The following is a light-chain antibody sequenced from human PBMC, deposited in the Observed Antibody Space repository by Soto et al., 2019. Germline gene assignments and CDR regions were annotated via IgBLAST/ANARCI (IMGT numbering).Light chain of an antibody. J-gene: IGLJ2*01. CDR3: RSYAGSSTWL. CDR2: EVS. CDR1: SSDVGGNNY. V-gene: IGLV2-8*01. Sequence: QSAPTQPPSASGSPGQSATISCTGTSSDVGGNNYVSWYQQYPGKAPKLMIYEVSKRPSGVPDRFSGSNSGNTASLTVSGLQAEDEDDYYCRSYAGSSTWLFGGGTKLTVL.